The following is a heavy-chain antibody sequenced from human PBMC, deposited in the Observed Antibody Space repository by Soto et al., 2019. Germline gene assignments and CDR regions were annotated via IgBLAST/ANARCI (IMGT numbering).Heavy chain of an antibody. J-gene: IGHJ4*02. D-gene: IGHD2-2*01. V-gene: IGHV3-48*02. CDR1: GFSFGIYG. CDR3: ARVATMEVVNSPLFFFDH. Sequence: PGGSLRLSCAASGFSFGIYGMTWVRQGPGKGLEWISDISTRGTTIHYSDSVRGRFTISRDNAKNTLYLHLNSLRDEDTAVYYCARVATMEVVNSPLFFFDHWGQGTLVTVSS. CDR2: ISTRGTTI.